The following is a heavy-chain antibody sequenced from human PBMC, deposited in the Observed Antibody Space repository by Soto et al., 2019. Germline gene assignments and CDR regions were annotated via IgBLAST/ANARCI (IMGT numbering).Heavy chain of an antibody. D-gene: IGHD1-26*01. CDR3: ATWSGDP. CDR2: LNPYSGAT. CDR1: GYPLSDHD. J-gene: IGHJ5*02. Sequence: KNSCKACGYPLSDHDIHWVPQAPGQGLEWMGWLNPYSGATNYAPKFQGRVTMTRDTSISTSYMELNGLKSDDTALYYCATWSGDP. V-gene: IGHV1-2*02.